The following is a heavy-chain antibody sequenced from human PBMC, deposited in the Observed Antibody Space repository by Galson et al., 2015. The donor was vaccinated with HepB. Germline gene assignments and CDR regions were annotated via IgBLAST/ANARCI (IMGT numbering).Heavy chain of an antibody. Sequence: SLRLSCAASGFTFDDYTMHWVRQAPGKGLEWVSLISWDGGSTYYADSVKGRFTISRDNSKNSLYLQMNSLRTEDTALYYCAKENYDILTGYYNYYFDYWGQGTRVTVSS. CDR3: AKENYDILTGYYNYYFDY. CDR1: GFTFDDYT. J-gene: IGHJ4*02. V-gene: IGHV3-43*01. D-gene: IGHD3-9*01. CDR2: ISWDGGST.